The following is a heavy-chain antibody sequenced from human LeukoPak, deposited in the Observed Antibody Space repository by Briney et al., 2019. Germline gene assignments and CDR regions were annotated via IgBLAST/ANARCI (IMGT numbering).Heavy chain of an antibody. CDR3: ARVPPSPYCGGDCYHFDY. D-gene: IGHD2-21*02. Sequence: GASVKVSCKASGYTFTGYYMHWVRQAPGQGLEWMGWINPNSGGTNYAQKFQGRVTMTRDTSISTAYMELSRLRSDDTAVYYCARVPPSPYCGGDCYHFDYWGQGTLVTVPS. CDR2: INPNSGGT. V-gene: IGHV1-2*02. J-gene: IGHJ4*02. CDR1: GYTFTGYY.